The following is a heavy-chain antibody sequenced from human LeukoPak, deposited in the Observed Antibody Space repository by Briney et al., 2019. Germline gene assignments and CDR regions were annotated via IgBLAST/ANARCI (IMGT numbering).Heavy chain of an antibody. D-gene: IGHD6-13*01. J-gene: IGHJ4*02. Sequence: ASVKVSCKASGYTFTGYYMHWVRQAPGQGLEWMGWINPNSGGTNYAQKFQGRVTMTRDTSISTAHMELSRLRSDDTAVYYCAREWQQLVLRYFDYWGQGTLVTVSS. CDR1: GYTFTGYY. V-gene: IGHV1-2*02. CDR2: INPNSGGT. CDR3: AREWQQLVLRYFDY.